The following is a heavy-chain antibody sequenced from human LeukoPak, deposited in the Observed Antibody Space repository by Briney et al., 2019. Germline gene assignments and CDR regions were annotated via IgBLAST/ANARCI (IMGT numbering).Heavy chain of an antibody. J-gene: IGHJ4*02. D-gene: IGHD4-17*01. Sequence: GGSLRLSCAASGFTFDDYAMHWVRQAPGKGLEWVSLIYSGGGTYYADSVKGRFTISRDSSRNTLYLQMNSLRVEDTAVYYCARGFRSVTTWGYFDYWGQGALVTVSS. CDR1: GFTFDDYA. CDR3: ARGFRSVTTWGYFDY. CDR2: IYSGGGT. V-gene: IGHV3-66*01.